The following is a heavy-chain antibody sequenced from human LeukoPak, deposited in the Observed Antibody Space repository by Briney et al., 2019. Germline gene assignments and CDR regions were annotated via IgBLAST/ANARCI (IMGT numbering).Heavy chain of an antibody. D-gene: IGHD6-6*01. Sequence: PSETLSLTCAVYGGPFSTYYWTWIRQSPGKGLEWIGEINHNKSTNYNPSLKSRVTISVDTSKNQFSLNLTSVTAADTAVYYCAHSSSSLPTDSWGQGTLVIV. CDR3: AHSSSSLPTDS. J-gene: IGHJ4*02. CDR1: GGPFSTYY. CDR2: INHNKST. V-gene: IGHV4-34*01.